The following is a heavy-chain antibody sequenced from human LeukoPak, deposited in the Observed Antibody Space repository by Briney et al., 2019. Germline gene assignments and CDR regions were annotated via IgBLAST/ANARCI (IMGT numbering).Heavy chain of an antibody. CDR1: AFSFNTYG. V-gene: IGHV3-30*02. CDR3: ARYVGAKDAFDI. D-gene: IGHD1-26*01. J-gene: IGHJ3*02. Sequence: GGSLKLSCATSAFSFNTYGMHWVRQAPGKGLQWVAFIRYNGNDQYYADSVKGRFTISRDNAKNSLYLQMNSLRAEDTAVYYCARYVGAKDAFDIWGQGTMVTVSS. CDR2: IRYNGNDQ.